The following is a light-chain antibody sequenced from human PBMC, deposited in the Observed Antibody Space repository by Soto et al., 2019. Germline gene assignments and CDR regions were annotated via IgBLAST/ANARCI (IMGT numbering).Light chain of an antibody. V-gene: IGKV1-5*01. CDR2: DAS. CDR1: QSLNNR. Sequence: DIQLTQSPSTLSASVGDRVTITCRASQSLNNRLAWYQQKPGKAPKLLIYDASTLESGVSSRFSGTGSETECTLTITDLQADDLATYFRHQYKTYSTFGQGTKVEIK. J-gene: IGKJ1*01. CDR3: HQYKTYST.